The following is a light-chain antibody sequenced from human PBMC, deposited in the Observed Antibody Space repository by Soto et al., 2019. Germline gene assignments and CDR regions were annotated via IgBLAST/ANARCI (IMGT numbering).Light chain of an antibody. CDR2: GVS. Sequence: DLQMTQSPSSVSASVGDTVTITCRASQDVSSWLAWYQQKPGKAPKLLIYGVSRLQSGVPSRFSGSGSGTEFTLTINSLQPEDFATYFCQQSNTFPRTFGQGTTVDIK. CDR3: QQSNTFPRT. J-gene: IGKJ1*01. V-gene: IGKV1-12*01. CDR1: QDVSSW.